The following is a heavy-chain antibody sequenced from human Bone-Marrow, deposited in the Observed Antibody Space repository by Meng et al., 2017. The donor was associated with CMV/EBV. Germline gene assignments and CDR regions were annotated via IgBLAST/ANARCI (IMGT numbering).Heavy chain of an antibody. J-gene: IGHJ4*02. V-gene: IGHV5-51*01. Sequence: GESLKISCEGSGYSFTNYWIGWVRQMPGKGLEWMGIIYPGDSDTRYSPSFQGQVTISADKSISTAYLQWSSLKASDSAMYYCARYETFSGSYYCDYWGQGTLVTVSS. CDR2: IYPGDSDT. CDR1: GYSFTNYW. D-gene: IGHD1-26*01. CDR3: ARYETFSGSYYCDY.